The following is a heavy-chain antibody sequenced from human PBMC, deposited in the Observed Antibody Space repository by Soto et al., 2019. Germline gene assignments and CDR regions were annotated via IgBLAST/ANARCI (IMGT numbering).Heavy chain of an antibody. V-gene: IGHV4-30-2*01. J-gene: IGHJ5*02. Sequence: SETLSLTCTVSGGSINIGDYSWTWIRQPPGKGLEWIGYIYHTGTTYYNMSLKSRVTISVDRSKNQFSLKLSSVTAADTAVYYCARGINYYDSSGDSWFDPWGQGTLVTVS. CDR1: GGSINIGDYS. D-gene: IGHD3-22*01. CDR3: ARGINYYDSSGDSWFDP. CDR2: IYHTGTT.